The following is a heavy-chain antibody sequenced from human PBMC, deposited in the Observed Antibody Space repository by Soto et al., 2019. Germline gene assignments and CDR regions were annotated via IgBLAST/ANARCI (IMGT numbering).Heavy chain of an antibody. V-gene: IGHV4-31*03. CDR1: GGSISSGGYY. CDR2: IYYSGST. Sequence: SETLSLTCTVSGGSISSGGYYWSWIRQHPGKGLEWIGYIYYSGSTYYNPSLKSRVTISVDTSKNQFSLKLSSVTAADTAVYYCAKSVGAAGTFWFDYWGQGTLVTVSS. J-gene: IGHJ4*02. D-gene: IGHD6-13*01. CDR3: AKSVGAAGTFWFDY.